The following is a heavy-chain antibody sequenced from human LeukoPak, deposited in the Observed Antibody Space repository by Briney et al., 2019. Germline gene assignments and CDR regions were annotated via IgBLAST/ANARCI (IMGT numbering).Heavy chain of an antibody. CDR2: IKAKIHGETI. V-gene: IGHV3-15*01. CDR1: GITLSDFW. D-gene: IGHD6-6*01. J-gene: IGHJ4*02. Sequence: GGSLRLSCAASGITLSDFWFSWVRQAPGKGLEWVARIKAKIHGETIDYAAPVRGRFTTSRDDSKNMVYPQMSSLVTDDTAVYYCVWSSTWNKRFYLDYWGQGTPVTVSS. CDR3: VWSSTWNKRFYLDY.